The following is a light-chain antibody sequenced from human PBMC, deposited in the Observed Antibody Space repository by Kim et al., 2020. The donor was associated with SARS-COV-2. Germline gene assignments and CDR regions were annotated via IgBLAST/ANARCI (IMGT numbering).Light chain of an antibody. Sequence: DMQMTQSPSSLSASVGDRVTITCRASQSISSYLNWYQQKPGKAPKLLIYAASSLQSGVPSRFSGSGSGTDFTLTISILQPKDSATYYCQQTYSTPRTFGQGTNVDIQ. CDR3: QQTYSTPRT. CDR1: QSISSY. J-gene: IGKJ1*01. CDR2: AAS. V-gene: IGKV1-39*01.